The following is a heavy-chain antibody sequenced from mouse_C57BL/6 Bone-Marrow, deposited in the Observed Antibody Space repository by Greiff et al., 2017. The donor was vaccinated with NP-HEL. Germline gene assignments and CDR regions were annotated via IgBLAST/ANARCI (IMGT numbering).Heavy chain of an antibody. CDR1: GLSLSTSGMG. CDR2: IWWDDDK. J-gene: IGHJ4*01. Sequence: ESGPGILQPSQTLSLTCSFSGLSLSTSGMGVGWIRQPSGKGLEWLAHIWWDDDKYYNPALKSWLTISKDTSKNQVFLKIANVATADTATYYCARKLVYYAMDYWGQGTSVTVSS. CDR3: ARKLVYYAMDY. V-gene: IGHV8-8*01. D-gene: IGHD4-1*01.